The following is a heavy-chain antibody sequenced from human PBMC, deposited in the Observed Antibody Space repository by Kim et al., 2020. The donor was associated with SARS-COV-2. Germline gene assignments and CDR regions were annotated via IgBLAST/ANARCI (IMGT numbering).Heavy chain of an antibody. CDR2: IT. J-gene: IGHJ4*02. Sequence: ITYYAESVKGRFTISRDNSKNTLYLQMNSLSAEDAAVYYCAKMQGYFDYWGQGTLVTVSS. CDR3: AKMQGYFDY. V-gene: IGHV3-23*01.